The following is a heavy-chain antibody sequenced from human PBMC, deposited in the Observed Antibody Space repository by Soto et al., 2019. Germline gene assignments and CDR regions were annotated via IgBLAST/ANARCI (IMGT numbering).Heavy chain of an antibody. CDR2: INPTSRYV. CDR1: GFTFSSYS. Sequence: EVQLLESGGGLVNPGGSLRLSCATSGFTFSSYSMDWVRQAPGKGLEWVSSINPTSRYVFYADSLKGRITISRDNAKNSLFLQMNSLRAEDTAVYYCVRSGTARLLRHSWFDTWGQGTLVTVSS. V-gene: IGHV3-21*01. J-gene: IGHJ5*02. D-gene: IGHD2-21*01. CDR3: VRSGTARLLRHSWFDT.